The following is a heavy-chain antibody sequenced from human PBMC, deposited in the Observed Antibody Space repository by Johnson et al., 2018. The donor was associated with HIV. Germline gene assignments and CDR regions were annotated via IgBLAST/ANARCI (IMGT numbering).Heavy chain of an antibody. CDR3: AKDITDQAI. J-gene: IGHJ3*02. Sequence: QVQLVESGGCLVQPGGSLRLSCAASGFTFSSYAMSWVRQAPGKGLEWVAVISYDGSNKYYADSVKGRFTISRDNSKNTRYLQMNSLRAEDTAVYYCAKDITDQAIWGQGTMVTVSS. CDR1: GFTFSSYA. CDR2: ISYDGSNK. V-gene: IGHV3-30-3*01.